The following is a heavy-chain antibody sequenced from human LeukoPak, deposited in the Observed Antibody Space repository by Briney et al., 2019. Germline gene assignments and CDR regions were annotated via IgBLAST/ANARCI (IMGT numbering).Heavy chain of an antibody. Sequence: PGGSLRLSCAASGFTFSNYGMHWVRQAPGKGLEWVAFIRYDGSNKNYADSVKGRFTISRDNSKNTLYLQMNSLRAEDTAVYYCARRYCNRASCSQGDGMDVWGQGTTVTVSS. CDR2: IRYDGSNK. CDR1: GFTFSNYG. V-gene: IGHV3-30*02. CDR3: ARRYCNRASCSQGDGMDV. J-gene: IGHJ6*02. D-gene: IGHD2-2*01.